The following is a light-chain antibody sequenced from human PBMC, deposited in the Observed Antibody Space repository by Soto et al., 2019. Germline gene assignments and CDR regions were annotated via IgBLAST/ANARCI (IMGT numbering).Light chain of an antibody. J-gene: IGKJ1*01. CDR1: QSVSTN. V-gene: IGKV3-15*01. CDR3: QQYYTWPRT. CDR2: GAS. Sequence: EIVMTQSPGTLSVSPGEGATLSCRASQSVSTNLAWYQQKPDQAPRLLIYGASTTANGMPARFSGRGSGTEFTPTISGLQSEDVAVYYCQQYYTWPRTFGKGTRVEIK.